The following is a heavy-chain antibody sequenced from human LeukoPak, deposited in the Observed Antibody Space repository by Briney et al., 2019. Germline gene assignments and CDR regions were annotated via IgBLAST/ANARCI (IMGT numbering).Heavy chain of an antibody. D-gene: IGHD6-13*01. CDR1: GSRFTSYW. CDR2: IYPGDSDT. J-gene: IGHJ4*02. Sequence: GESLETSRQGSGSRFTSYWIGWVRPLPRKGLEWMGMIYPGDSDTRYSPPFQGQVTISADKSISTAHLQWGSLKASDTAMYYCARHGAAAHAAGFDYWGQGTLVTVSS. CDR3: ARHGAAAHAAGFDY. V-gene: IGHV5-51*01.